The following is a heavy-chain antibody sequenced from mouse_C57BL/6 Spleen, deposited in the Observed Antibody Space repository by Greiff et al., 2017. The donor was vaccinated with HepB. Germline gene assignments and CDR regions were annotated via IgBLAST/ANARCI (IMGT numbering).Heavy chain of an antibody. CDR1: GYAFSSSW. D-gene: IGHD2-4*01. V-gene: IGHV1-82*01. J-gene: IGHJ3*01. Sequence: QVQLKESGPELVKPGASVKISCKASGYAFSSSWMNWVKQRPGKGLEWIGRIYPGDGDTNYNGKFKGKATLTADKSSSTAYMQLSSLTSEDSAVYFCARGDDYDSAWFAYWGQGTLVTVSA. CDR2: IYPGDGDT. CDR3: ARGDDYDSAWFAY.